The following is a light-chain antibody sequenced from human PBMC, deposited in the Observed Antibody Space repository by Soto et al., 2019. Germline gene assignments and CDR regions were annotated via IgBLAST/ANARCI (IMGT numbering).Light chain of an antibody. Sequence: QSVLTQPPSASGTPGQRVTISCSGSSSNIGGNPVNWYQQLPGTAPKLLIYNNNQRPSGVPDRFSGSKSGTSASLAITGLQAEDEADYYCQSFDSSRLYVFGTGTKVTVL. CDR3: QSFDSSRLYV. V-gene: IGLV1-44*01. CDR1: SSNIGGNP. J-gene: IGLJ1*01. CDR2: NNN.